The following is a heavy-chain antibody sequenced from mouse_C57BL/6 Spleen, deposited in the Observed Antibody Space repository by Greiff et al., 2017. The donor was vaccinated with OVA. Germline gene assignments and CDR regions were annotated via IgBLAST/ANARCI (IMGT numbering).Heavy chain of an antibody. CDR1: GYTFTSYG. J-gene: IGHJ1*03. CDR3: ARSNSNYEYFDV. Sequence: VQLQQSGAELARPGASVKLSCKASGYTFTSYGISWVKQRTGQGLEWIGEIYPRSGNTYYNEKFKGKATLTADKSSSTAYMELRSLTSEDSAVYFCARSNSNYEYFDVWGTGTTVTVSS. CDR2: IYPRSGNT. D-gene: IGHD2-5*01. V-gene: IGHV1-81*01.